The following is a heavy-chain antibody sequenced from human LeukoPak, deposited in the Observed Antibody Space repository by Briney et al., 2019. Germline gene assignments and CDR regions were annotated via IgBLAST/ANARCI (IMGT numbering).Heavy chain of an antibody. CDR1: GYTFTRYG. V-gene: IGHV1-18*01. CDR3: ARVSVAGRFDY. D-gene: IGHD6-19*01. J-gene: IGHJ4*02. CDR2: ISAYNGNT. Sequence: ASVKVSCKASGYTFTRYGISWVRQAPGQGLEWMGWISAYNGNTNYAQKLQGRVTMTTDTSTSTAYMELRSLRSNDTAVCYCARVSVAGRFDYWGQGTLVTVSS.